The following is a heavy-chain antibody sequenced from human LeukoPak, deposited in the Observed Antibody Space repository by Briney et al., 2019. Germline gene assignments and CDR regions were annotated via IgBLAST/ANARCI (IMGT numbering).Heavy chain of an antibody. CDR1: GFTFSTYA. Sequence: GGSLRLSCSASGFTFSTYAMHWVRKAPGKGLEYVSAISNNGGNTYYADSVKGRFTISRDNSKNTLYLQMSSLRAEDTAVYYCRGATASGDGFDIWGQGTMVTVSS. CDR3: RGATASGDGFDI. J-gene: IGHJ3*02. CDR2: ISNNGGNT. V-gene: IGHV3-64D*06. D-gene: IGHD3-3*01.